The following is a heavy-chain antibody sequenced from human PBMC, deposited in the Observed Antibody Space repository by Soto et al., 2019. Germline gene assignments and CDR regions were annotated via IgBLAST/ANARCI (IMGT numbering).Heavy chain of an antibody. CDR3: AKVLPFGELFYGMDV. J-gene: IGHJ6*02. D-gene: IGHD3-10*01. CDR1: GFTFSSYG. CDR2: ISYGGSNK. Sequence: GGSLRLSCAASGFTFSSYGMHWVRQAPGKGLEWVAVISYGGSNKYYADSVKGRFTISRDNSKNTLYLQMNSLRAEDTAVYYCAKVLPFGELFYGMDVWGQGTTVTVSS. V-gene: IGHV3-30*18.